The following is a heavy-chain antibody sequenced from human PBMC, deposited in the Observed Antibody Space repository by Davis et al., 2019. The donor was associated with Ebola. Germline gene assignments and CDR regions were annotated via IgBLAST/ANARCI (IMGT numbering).Heavy chain of an antibody. CDR1: GGSFSGYY. CDR3: ARGGCYGSGGYLLY. CDR2: INHSGST. J-gene: IGHJ4*02. V-gene: IGHV4-34*01. Sequence: MPSETLSLTCAVYGGSFSGYYWSWIRQPPGKGLEWIGEINHSGSTNYNPSLKSRVTISVDTSKDQFSLKLSSVSAADTAVYYCARGGCYGSGGYLLYWGQGTLVTVSS. D-gene: IGHD3-10*01.